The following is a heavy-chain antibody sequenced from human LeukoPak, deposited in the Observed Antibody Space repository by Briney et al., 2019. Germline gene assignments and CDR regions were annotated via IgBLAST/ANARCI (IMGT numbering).Heavy chain of an antibody. CDR2: IYSGGST. CDR1: GFTVSSNY. Sequence: GGSLRLSCAASGFTVSSNYMSWVRQAPGKGLEWVSVIYSGGSTHYADSVKARFTISRDISKNTLYLQMNSLRAEDTAVYYCARDPIVGATRYYFDYWGQGTLVAVSS. D-gene: IGHD1-26*01. J-gene: IGHJ4*02. V-gene: IGHV3-66*01. CDR3: ARDPIVGATRYYFDY.